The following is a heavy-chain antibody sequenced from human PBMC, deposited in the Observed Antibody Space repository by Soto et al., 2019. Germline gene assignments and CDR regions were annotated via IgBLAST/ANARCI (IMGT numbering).Heavy chain of an antibody. CDR3: ARDFVLLWFGELFVDY. D-gene: IGHD3-10*01. V-gene: IGHV4-38-2*02. Sequence: PSETLSLTCAVSGYSISSGYYWGWIRQPPGKGLEWIGSIYHSGSTYYNPSLKSRVTISVDTSKNQFSLKLSSVTAADTAVYYCARDFVLLWFGELFVDYWGLGTLVTVSS. J-gene: IGHJ4*02. CDR1: GYSISSGYY. CDR2: IYHSGST.